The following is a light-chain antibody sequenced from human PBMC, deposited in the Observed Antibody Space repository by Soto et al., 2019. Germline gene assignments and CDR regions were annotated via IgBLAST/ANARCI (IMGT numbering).Light chain of an antibody. CDR2: AAS. J-gene: IGKJ5*01. Sequence: IVLTPSPGTLSLSPVERATVYCRVSQSVSRASLAWYHQRPGQAPRLLIYAASTRATGVPARFSGSGSGTEFTLTISSLQSEDFAVYYCQQNNNWPPITFGQGTRLEIK. CDR1: QSVSRA. CDR3: QQNNNWPPIT. V-gene: IGKV3-15*01.